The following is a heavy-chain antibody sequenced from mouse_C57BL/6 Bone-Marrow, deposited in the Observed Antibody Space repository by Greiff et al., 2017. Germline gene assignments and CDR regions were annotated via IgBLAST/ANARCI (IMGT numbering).Heavy chain of an antibody. J-gene: IGHJ2*01. Sequence: EVQLQQSGTVLARPGASVKMSCKTSGYTFTSYWMHWVKQRPGQGLEWIGALYPGNSDTRYNQNFKGKAKLTAFPSASTAYMELSSLTNEDSAVYYCTRRRRRGTGNYFDYWGQGTTLTVSS. CDR3: TRRRRRGTGNYFDY. CDR2: LYPGNSDT. D-gene: IGHD3-3*01. CDR1: GYTFTSYW. V-gene: IGHV1-5*01.